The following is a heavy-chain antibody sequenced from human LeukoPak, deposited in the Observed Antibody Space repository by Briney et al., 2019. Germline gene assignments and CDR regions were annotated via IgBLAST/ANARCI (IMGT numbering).Heavy chain of an antibody. CDR1: GGTFSSYA. V-gene: IGHV1-69*06. D-gene: IGHD6-19*01. CDR2: IIPIFGTA. CDR3: ASGPLRWLVLLN. J-gene: IGHJ4*02. Sequence: GASVKVSCKASGGTFSSYAISWLRQAPGQGLEWMGGIIPIFGTANYAQKFQGRVTITADKSTSTAYMELSSLRSEDTAVYYYASGPLRWLVLLNWGQGTLVTVSS.